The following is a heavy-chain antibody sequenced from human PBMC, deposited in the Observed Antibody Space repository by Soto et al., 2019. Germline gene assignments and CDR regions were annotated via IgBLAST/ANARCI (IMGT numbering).Heavy chain of an antibody. CDR3: ATSYGWAFQI. CDR2: IQTKTGGVTA. CDR1: GLSFSDVK. Sequence: EVQLVASGGVLVKRGESLRLSCAGSGLSFSDVKMTWVRQLPGKGLEWVGRIQTKTGGVTANYPAAVRGRFTISRDDSKNTLYLQLNSLKTEDTAVYYCATSYGWAFQIWGQGTTVTVSS. V-gene: IGHV3-15*01. J-gene: IGHJ3*02. D-gene: IGHD4-17*01.